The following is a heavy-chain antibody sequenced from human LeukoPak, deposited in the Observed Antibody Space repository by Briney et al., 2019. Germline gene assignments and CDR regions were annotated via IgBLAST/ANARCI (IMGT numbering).Heavy chain of an antibody. CDR2: IIPILGIA. Sequence: GASVKVSCKASGGTFSSYAISWVRQAPGQGLEWMGRIIPILGIANYAQKFQGSVTITADKSTSTAYMELSSLRSEDTAVYYCAVTSSSWATWYFDLWGRGTLVTVSS. J-gene: IGHJ2*01. V-gene: IGHV1-69*04. D-gene: IGHD6-13*01. CDR1: GGTFSSYA. CDR3: AVTSSSWATWYFDL.